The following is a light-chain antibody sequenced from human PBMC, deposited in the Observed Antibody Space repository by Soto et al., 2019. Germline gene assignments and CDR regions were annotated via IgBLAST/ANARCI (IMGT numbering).Light chain of an antibody. CDR3: QQCHATPLT. CDR1: QSISSW. J-gene: IGKJ5*01. CDR2: DAS. V-gene: IGKV1-5*01. Sequence: DMQIAHCPSNLSASGLHRVTITCWASQSISSWLAWYQQKPGKAPKLLIYDASSLESGVPSRFSGSGYGTDFTLTITTLQPEDVGIYYCQQCHATPLTFGQGTRLEIK.